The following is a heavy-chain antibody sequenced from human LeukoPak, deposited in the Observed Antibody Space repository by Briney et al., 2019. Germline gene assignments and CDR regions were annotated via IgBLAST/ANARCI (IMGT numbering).Heavy chain of an antibody. D-gene: IGHD6-13*01. J-gene: IGHJ4*02. CDR1: GFTFSSYT. V-gene: IGHV3-23*01. Sequence: GGSLRLSCAASGFTFSSYTMTWVRQAPGKGLEWVSVISGNGGTTYYADSVKGRFTISRDNSKNTLYLQMNSLTAEDTAVYYCAKEAIVATRMRGYSSSWCFDYWGQGTLVTVSS. CDR3: AKEAIVATRMRGYSSSWCFDY. CDR2: ISGNGGTT.